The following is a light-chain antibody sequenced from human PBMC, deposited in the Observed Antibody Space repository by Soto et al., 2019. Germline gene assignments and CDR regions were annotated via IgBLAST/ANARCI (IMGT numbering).Light chain of an antibody. Sequence: IVMTQSQATVSVSPGGSATLSCRASQTVSSLLAWYQQKPGQAPRLLIYRASTRAAGLPDRFSGSGSGTEFTLTISSLQSEDFAVYYCQQYWKWPITFGQGTRLEI. CDR1: QTVSSL. CDR2: RAS. J-gene: IGKJ5*01. V-gene: IGKV3-15*01. CDR3: QQYWKWPIT.